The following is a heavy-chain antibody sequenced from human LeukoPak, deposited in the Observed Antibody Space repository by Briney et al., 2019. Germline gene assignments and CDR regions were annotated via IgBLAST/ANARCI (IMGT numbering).Heavy chain of an antibody. D-gene: IGHD6-13*01. CDR2: ISSSSSTI. V-gene: IGHV3-48*01. J-gene: IGHJ4*02. CDR1: GFTFSSYS. Sequence: PGGSLRLSCAASGFTFSSYSMNWVRQAPGKGLEWVSYISSSSSTIYYADSVKGRFTISRDNAKNSLYLQMNNLRAKDTAVYYCARGYSSSWFDFDYWGQGTLVTVSS. CDR3: ARGYSSSWFDFDY.